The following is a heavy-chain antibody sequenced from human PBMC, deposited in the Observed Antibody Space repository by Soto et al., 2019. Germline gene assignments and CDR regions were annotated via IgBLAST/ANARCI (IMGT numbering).Heavy chain of an antibody. V-gene: IGHV3-7*01. J-gene: IGHJ6*03. D-gene: IGHD2-2*01. CDR3: AGTINCSSTSCYYPFYYYYYMDV. CDR2: IKQDGSEK. Sequence: GGSLRLSCAASGFTFSSYWMSWVRQAPGKGLEWVANIKQDGSEKYYVDSVKGRFTISRDNAKNSLYLQMNSLRAEDTAVYYCAGTINCSSTSCYYPFYYYYYMDVWGKGTTVTVSS. CDR1: GFTFSSYW.